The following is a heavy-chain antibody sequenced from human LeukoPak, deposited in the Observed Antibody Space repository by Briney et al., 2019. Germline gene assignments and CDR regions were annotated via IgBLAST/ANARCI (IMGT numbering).Heavy chain of an antibody. J-gene: IGHJ4*02. CDR1: GGSISSGSYY. CDR2: IYTSGST. Sequence: PSQTLSLTCTVSGGSISSGSYYWSWIRQPAGKGLEWIGRIYTSGSTNYNPSLKSRVTISVDTSKNQFSLKLSSVTAADTAVYYCASTAMGVFDYWGQGTLVTVSS. D-gene: IGHD5-18*01. V-gene: IGHV4-61*02. CDR3: ASTAMGVFDY.